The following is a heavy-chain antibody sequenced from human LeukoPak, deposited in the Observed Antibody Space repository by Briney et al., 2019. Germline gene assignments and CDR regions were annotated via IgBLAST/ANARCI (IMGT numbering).Heavy chain of an antibody. D-gene: IGHD3-3*01. V-gene: IGHV3-23*01. Sequence: GGSLRLSCAASGVTFSSYAMTWVRQAPGKGLEWVAVISGSGDSASYADSVKGRFTISRDNSKNTLYLQMNSLRAEDTAVYYCAKGGIMIFGVVIPYCDYWGQGTLVTVSS. CDR2: ISGSGDSA. CDR3: AKGGIMIFGVVIPYCDY. CDR1: GVTFSSYA. J-gene: IGHJ4*02.